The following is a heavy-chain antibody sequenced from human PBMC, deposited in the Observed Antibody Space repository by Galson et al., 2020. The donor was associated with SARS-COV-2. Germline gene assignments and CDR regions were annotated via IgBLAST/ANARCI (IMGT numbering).Heavy chain of an antibody. V-gene: IGHV4-61*02. CDR1: GCSISSGIYY. Sequence: SETLSLTCTVSGCSISSGIYYWPWIRQPAGKGLEWIGRIYTSWSTNYNPSLKSRVTISVDTSKNQFSLKLSSVTAADTAVYYCARGSRGILRHIVVVTNPGAFDIWGQGTMVTVSS. CDR3: ARGSRGILRHIVVVTNPGAFDI. J-gene: IGHJ3*02. D-gene: IGHD2-21*02. CDR2: IYTSWST.